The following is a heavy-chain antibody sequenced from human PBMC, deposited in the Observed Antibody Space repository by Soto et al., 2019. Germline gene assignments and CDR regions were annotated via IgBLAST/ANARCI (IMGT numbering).Heavy chain of an antibody. CDR1: GYSFTSYW. V-gene: IGHV5-10-1*01. CDR3: ATKGIAVAGGAFDI. D-gene: IGHD6-19*01. Sequence: PXESLKISCKGSGYSFTSYWISWVRQMPGKGLEWMGRIDPSDSYTNYSPSSQGHVTISADKSISTAYLQWSSLKASDTAMYYCATKGIAVAGGAFDIWGQGTMVTVSS. CDR2: IDPSDSYT. J-gene: IGHJ3*02.